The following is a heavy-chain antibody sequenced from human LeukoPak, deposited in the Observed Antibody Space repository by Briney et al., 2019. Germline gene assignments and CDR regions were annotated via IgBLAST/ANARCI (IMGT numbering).Heavy chain of an antibody. Sequence: GGSLRLSCAASGFTFSRYGMHWVRQAPGKGLEWVAVISFDGSAKYYADSVKGRLTISRDNSKNTVYLQMNSLRAEDTAVYYCARAEWFGELLLDYWGQGTLVTVSS. CDR1: GFTFSRYG. V-gene: IGHV3-30*03. CDR2: ISFDGSAK. CDR3: ARAEWFGELLLDY. D-gene: IGHD3-10*01. J-gene: IGHJ4*02.